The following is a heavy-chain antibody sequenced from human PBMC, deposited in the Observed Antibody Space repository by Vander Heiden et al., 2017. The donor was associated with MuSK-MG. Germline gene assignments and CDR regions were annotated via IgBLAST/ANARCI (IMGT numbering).Heavy chain of an antibody. Sequence: EVQLVESGGGLVEPGGSLRLSCAASGFTFNAAWMSWGRQAPGKGLEWIGRIKSKRNGETTDYAAPVKGRFTISRDDLKNTLELQMTSLKTEDTAIYYCSTGTGPWWAPHDGFWGQGTLVTVSS. D-gene: IGHD1-1*01. CDR3: STGTGPWWAPHDGF. J-gene: IGHJ4*02. V-gene: IGHV3-15*01. CDR1: GFTFNAAW. CDR2: IKSKRNGETT.